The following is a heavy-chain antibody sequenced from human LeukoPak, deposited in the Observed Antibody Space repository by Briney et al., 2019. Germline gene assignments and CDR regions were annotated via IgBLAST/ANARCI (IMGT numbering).Heavy chain of an antibody. CDR2: IYPGDYET. CDR1: GYSFSNYW. J-gene: IGHJ4*02. Sequence: GESLKISCEGSGYSFSNYWIGWVRQMPGKGLEWMGIIYPGDYETRYSPSYQGLVTISVGKSISTAYLQWSSLKASDTAMYCCAIPPGYCGNDCSFDHWGQGTLVTVSS. V-gene: IGHV5-51*01. CDR3: AIPPGYCGNDCSFDH. D-gene: IGHD2-21*02.